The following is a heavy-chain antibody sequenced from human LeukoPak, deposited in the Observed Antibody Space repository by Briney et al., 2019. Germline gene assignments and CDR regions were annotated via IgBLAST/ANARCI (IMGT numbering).Heavy chain of an antibody. D-gene: IGHD6-6*01. V-gene: IGHV3-30*01. J-gene: IGHJ4*02. CDR1: GFTFSSYD. CDR3: ARDTGREQLAPPEDY. Sequence: GRSLRLSCAASGFTFSSYDMHWVRQAPGKGLEWVAVISYDGSNKYYADSVKGRFTISRDNSKNTLYLQMNSLRAEDTAVYYCARDTGREQLAPPEDYWGQGSLVTVSS. CDR2: ISYDGSNK.